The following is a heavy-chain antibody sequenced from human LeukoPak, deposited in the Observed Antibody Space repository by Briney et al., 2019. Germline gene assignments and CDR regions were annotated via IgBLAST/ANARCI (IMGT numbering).Heavy chain of an antibody. V-gene: IGHV3-30*06. CDR3: AKDRETTASGTFDF. Sequence: PGRSLRLSCAASGFTFSGYGMHWVRQPPGKGLEWVAVISDDGRNKNYADSVKGRFTISRDSSNNTLYLQMNSLRAEDTGVYFCAKDRETTASGTFDFRGQGTLVTVSS. J-gene: IGHJ4*02. CDR2: ISDDGRNK. CDR1: GFTFSGYG. D-gene: IGHD6-13*01.